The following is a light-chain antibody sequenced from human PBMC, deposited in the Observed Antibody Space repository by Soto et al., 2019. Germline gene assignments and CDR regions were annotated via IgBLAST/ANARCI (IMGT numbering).Light chain of an antibody. CDR2: AAS. CDR3: QQYYTYPWT. Sequence: AIRMTQSPSSLSASTGDGVTITCRASQGVSNYLAWYQQKPGQAPKVLIHAASTLQGGVPSRFSGSGSGTDFTLTISGLQSDDFATYYCQQYYTYPWTFGRGTKVDIK. V-gene: IGKV1-8*01. J-gene: IGKJ1*01. CDR1: QGVSNY.